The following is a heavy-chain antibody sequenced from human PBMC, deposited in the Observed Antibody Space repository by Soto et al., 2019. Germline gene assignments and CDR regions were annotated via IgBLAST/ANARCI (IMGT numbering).Heavy chain of an antibody. Sequence: EVQLVESGGGLVQPGGSLRLSWAASGFVFSNHDMHWVRQATGKGLEGVSAMGTAGDTYYAISVKGRFTISRENAKNSLSLPMNSLRAEDTAVYYCASGAPGGGSAWFTPNDYWGQGPLVTVSS. CDR2: MGTAGDT. J-gene: IGHJ4*02. CDR1: GFVFSNHD. CDR3: ASGAPGGGSAWFTPNDY. V-gene: IGHV3-13*01. D-gene: IGHD6-19*01.